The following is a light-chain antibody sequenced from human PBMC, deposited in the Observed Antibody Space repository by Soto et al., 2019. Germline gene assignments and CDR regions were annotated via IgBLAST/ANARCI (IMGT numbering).Light chain of an antibody. J-gene: IGKJ1*01. Sequence: EIQMTQSPSTLSASVGDRVTITCRASQSISVWLAWYQQKAGKAPNLLIYKASRLESGVPSRFSGSGSGTDFTLTISCLQSEDFATYYCQQYNSYSFGQGTKVDIK. CDR3: QQYNSYS. V-gene: IGKV1-5*03. CDR1: QSISVW. CDR2: KAS.